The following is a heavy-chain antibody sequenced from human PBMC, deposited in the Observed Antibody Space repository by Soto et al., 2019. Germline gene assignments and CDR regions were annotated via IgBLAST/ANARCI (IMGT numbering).Heavy chain of an antibody. J-gene: IGHJ6*03. CDR1: GGSISSYH. D-gene: IGHD2-2*01. V-gene: IGHV4-59*01. CDR2: IYNSGST. Sequence: SETLSLTCSVSGGSISSYHWSWIRQPPGKGLEWIGEIYNSGSTNYNPSLKSRVTISVDTSQNQFSLRLSSVAAADTAVYYCAREMGFCTTTSCHAGPLYYYMDVWGKGTTVTVSS. CDR3: AREMGFCTTTSCHAGPLYYYMDV.